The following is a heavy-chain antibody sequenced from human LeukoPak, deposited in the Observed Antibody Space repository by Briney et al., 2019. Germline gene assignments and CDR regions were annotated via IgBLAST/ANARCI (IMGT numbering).Heavy chain of an antibody. Sequence: GSLRLSCAASGFTFSSYEMNWVRQAPGKGLEWIGEINHSGSTNYNPSLKSRVTISVDTSKNQFSLKLSSVTAADTAVYYCARGDIVVVPAAPSPSKRRNTAMPRRGAFDIWGQGTMVTVSS. CDR2: INHSGST. CDR3: ARGDIVVVPAAPSPSKRRNTAMPRRGAFDI. J-gene: IGHJ3*02. D-gene: IGHD2-2*01. CDR1: GFTFSSYE. V-gene: IGHV4-34*01.